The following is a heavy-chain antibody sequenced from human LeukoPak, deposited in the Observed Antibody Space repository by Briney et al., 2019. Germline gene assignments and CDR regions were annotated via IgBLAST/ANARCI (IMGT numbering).Heavy chain of an antibody. CDR2: INPYSGAT. CDR1: GYAFTDYY. J-gene: IGHJ4*02. V-gene: IGHV1-2*02. Sequence: ASVKVSCKASGYAFTDYYMYWVRQAPGQGLEWMGLINPYSGATNYAQKFQGRVTMSRDTSIITAYMELSSLISDDTAVYYCARGHAVTASFDFWGQGGLVTVSS. CDR3: ARGHAVTASFDF. D-gene: IGHD2-21*02.